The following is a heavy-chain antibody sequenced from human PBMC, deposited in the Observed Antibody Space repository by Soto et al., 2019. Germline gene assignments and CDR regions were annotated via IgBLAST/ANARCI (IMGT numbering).Heavy chain of an antibody. Sequence: GGSLRLSCAASGFTFSSYSMNWVRQAPGKGLEWVSSISSSSSYIYYADSVKGRLPISRDNAKNSLYLQMNSLRAEDTAVYYCARDEDRGDIVVVVAAHWGQGTLVTVSS. CDR1: GFTFSSYS. CDR2: ISSSSSYI. D-gene: IGHD2-15*01. CDR3: ARDEDRGDIVVVVAAH. V-gene: IGHV3-21*01. J-gene: IGHJ4*02.